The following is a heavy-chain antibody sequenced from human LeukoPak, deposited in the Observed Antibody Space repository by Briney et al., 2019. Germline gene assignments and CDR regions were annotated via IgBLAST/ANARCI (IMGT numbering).Heavy chain of an antibody. CDR1: GFTFSSYW. CDR2: ISSTSTSI. D-gene: IGHD3-3*01. CDR3: AKGLEWLLPYYFDY. V-gene: IGHV3-48*01. Sequence: GGSLRLSCAASGFTFSSYWMNWVRQAPGKGLEWISYISSTSTSIYYADSVKGRFTISRDNSKNTLYLQMNSLRAEDTAVYYCAKGLEWLLPYYFDYWGQGTLVTVSS. J-gene: IGHJ4*02.